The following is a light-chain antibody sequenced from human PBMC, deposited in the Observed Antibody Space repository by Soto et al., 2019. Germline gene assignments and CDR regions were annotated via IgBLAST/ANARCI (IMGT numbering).Light chain of an antibody. CDR3: QQYSSSPRT. Sequence: EIVLTQSPGTLSLSPGERATLSCRASQSVSSNFLAWYQQKPGQAPRLFIYDAANRATGIPDRFNGSGSGTDFTLTISRLEPEDFAVCYCQQYSSSPRTFGQGTKVDIK. CDR2: DAA. V-gene: IGKV3-20*01. J-gene: IGKJ1*01. CDR1: QSVSSNF.